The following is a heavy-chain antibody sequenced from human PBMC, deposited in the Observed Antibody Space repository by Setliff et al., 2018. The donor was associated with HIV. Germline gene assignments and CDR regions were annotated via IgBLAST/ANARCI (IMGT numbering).Heavy chain of an antibody. CDR2: IIPLLGTP. CDR3: ARDRSGIAVAAPDAFDV. V-gene: IGHV1-69*06. D-gene: IGHD6-19*01. J-gene: IGHJ3*01. Sequence: SVMVSCKASGGSFRNYAINWVRQAPGQGLEWMGGIIPLLGTPNYAHKFQGRVTNTADKYSSTVYMELSSLRSEDSAVFYCARDRSGIAVAAPDAFDVWGQGTMVTVSS. CDR1: GGSFRNYA.